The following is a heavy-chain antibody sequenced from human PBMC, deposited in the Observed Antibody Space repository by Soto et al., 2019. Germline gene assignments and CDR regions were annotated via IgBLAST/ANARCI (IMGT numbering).Heavy chain of an antibody. CDR3: SADHTHQDIGWTV. CDR1: GFEFGSFG. D-gene: IGHD2-2*01. V-gene: IGHV1-58*02. J-gene: IGHJ6*01. CDR2: IVVASGRT. Sequence: VASVKVSCKASGFEFGSFGIQFLRQTRGRGLEWIGWIVVASGRTNYARQFQGRVAFSRDMSSTTAYMDLYDLKSDDTAVYFCSADHTHQDIGWTVWGQGTTVSVSS.